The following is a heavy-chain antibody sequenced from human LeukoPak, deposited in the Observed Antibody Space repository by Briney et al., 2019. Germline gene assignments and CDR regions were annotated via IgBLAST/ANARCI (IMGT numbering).Heavy chain of an antibody. J-gene: IGHJ4*02. Sequence: PGGSLRLSCAASRFTFIGYTMNWIRQAPGKGLEWVSSISSRSTYIYYADSVKGRFTISRDNAKNSLYLQMNGLRAEDTAVYYCAREGSGSSGWYDYWGQGTLVTVSS. CDR3: AREGSGSSGWYDY. CDR2: ISSRSTYI. CDR1: RFTFIGYT. V-gene: IGHV3-21*01. D-gene: IGHD6-19*01.